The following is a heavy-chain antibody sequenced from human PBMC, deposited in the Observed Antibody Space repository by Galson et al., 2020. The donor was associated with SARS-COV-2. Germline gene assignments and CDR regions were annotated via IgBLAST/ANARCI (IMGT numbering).Heavy chain of an antibody. CDR2: IYYSGST. CDR1: GGSISSGGYS. J-gene: IGHJ3*02. D-gene: IGHD3-3*01. CDR3: ARASTIFGVVIYAFDI. V-gene: IGHV4-31*03. Sequence: SETLSLTCTVSGGSISSGGYSWSWIRQHPGKGLEWIGYIYYSGSTYYNPSLKSRVTISGDTSKNQFSLKLSSVTAADTAVYYCARASTIFGVVIYAFDIWGQGTMVTVSS.